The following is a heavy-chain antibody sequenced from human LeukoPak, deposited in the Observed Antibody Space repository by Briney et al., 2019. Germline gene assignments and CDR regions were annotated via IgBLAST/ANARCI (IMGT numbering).Heavy chain of an antibody. D-gene: IGHD6-13*01. CDR1: GFTFSSYS. CDR3: VRAGGSSWSDF. J-gene: IGHJ4*02. Sequence: GGSLRFSCAASGFTFSSYSMNWVRQAPGKGLEWVSSISSSSSYIYYADSVKGRFTISRDNAKNSLYLQMNSLRVEDTAVYYCVRAGGSSWSDFWGQGTLVTVSS. V-gene: IGHV3-21*01. CDR2: ISSSSSYI.